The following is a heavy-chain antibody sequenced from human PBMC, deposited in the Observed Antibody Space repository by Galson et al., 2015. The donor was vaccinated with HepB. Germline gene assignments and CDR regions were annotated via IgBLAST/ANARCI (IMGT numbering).Heavy chain of an antibody. CDR3: ARSYCGGDCYLPQTRYYYYGVDV. CDR1: GYSFTSYW. V-gene: IGHV5-51*01. J-gene: IGHJ6*02. D-gene: IGHD2-21*02. Sequence: QSGAEVKKPGESLKISCKGSGYSFTSYWIGWVRQMPGKGLEWMGIIYPGDSDTRYSPSFQGQVTISADKSISTAYLQWSSLKASDTAMYYCARSYCGGDCYLPQTRYYYYGVDVWGQGTTVTVSS. CDR2: IYPGDSDT.